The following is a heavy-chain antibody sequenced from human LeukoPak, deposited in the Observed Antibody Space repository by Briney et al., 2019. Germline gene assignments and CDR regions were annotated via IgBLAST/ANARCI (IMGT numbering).Heavy chain of an antibody. D-gene: IGHD4-23*01. V-gene: IGHV4-39*07. CDR2: IYYSGCT. CDR3: ASHDYGGNSNYFDY. CDR1: GGSISSSSYY. J-gene: IGHJ4*02. Sequence: SETLSLTCTVSGGSISSSSYYWGWIRQPPGKGLEWIGSIYYSGCTYYNPSLKSRVTISVDTSKNQFSLKLSSVTAADTAVYYCASHDYGGNSNYFDYWGQGTLVTVSS.